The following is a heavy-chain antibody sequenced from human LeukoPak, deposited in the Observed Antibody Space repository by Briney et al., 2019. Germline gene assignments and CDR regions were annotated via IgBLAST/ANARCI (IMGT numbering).Heavy chain of an antibody. CDR2: MNPNSGNT. CDR3: ARGGEAHCSGGSCYSAAFDI. CDR1: GYTFTSYD. Sequence: ASVKVSCKASGYTFTSYDINWVRQATGQGLEWMGWMNPNSGNTGYAQKFQGRVTMTRNTSISTAYMELSSLRSEDTAVYYCARGGEAHCSGGSCYSAAFDIWGQGTMVTVSP. J-gene: IGHJ3*02. D-gene: IGHD2-15*01. V-gene: IGHV1-8*01.